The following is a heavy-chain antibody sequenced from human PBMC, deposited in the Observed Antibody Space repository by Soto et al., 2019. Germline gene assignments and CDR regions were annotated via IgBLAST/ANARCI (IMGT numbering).Heavy chain of an antibody. Sequence: PGESLKISCKGSGYSFTSYWISWVRQMPGKGLECIGRIDPSDSYTNYSPSFQGHVTISADKSISTAYLQWSSLKASDTAMYYCARIVVVGPPGGYYYYYGMDVWGQGTTVTVSS. CDR2: IDPSDSYT. CDR1: GYSFTSYW. J-gene: IGHJ6*02. D-gene: IGHD3-22*01. CDR3: ARIVVVGPPGGYYYYYGMDV. V-gene: IGHV5-10-1*01.